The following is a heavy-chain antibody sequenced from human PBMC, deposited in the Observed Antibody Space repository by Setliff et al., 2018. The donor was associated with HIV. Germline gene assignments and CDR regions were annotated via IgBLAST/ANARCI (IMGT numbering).Heavy chain of an antibody. D-gene: IGHD6-19*01. CDR1: GGTFSRYT. Sequence: GASVKVSCKASGGTFSRYTVSWVRQAPGQGLEWMGGIIPILKIAKNAQKFQGRVTMTTDTSTSTAYMELRSLRSDDTAVYYCARDPVAGPFDYWGQGTLVTVPQ. CDR3: ARDPVAGPFDY. J-gene: IGHJ4*02. CDR2: IIPILKIA. V-gene: IGHV1-69*10.